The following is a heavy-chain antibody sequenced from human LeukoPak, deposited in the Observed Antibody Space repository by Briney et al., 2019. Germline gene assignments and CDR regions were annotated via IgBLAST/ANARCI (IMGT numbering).Heavy chain of an antibody. Sequence: SQTLALTCTVSGGSISSGGYYWTWIRQPPGKGLEWIGYIYYSGSTYYNPSLKSRVTISVDTSKNQFSLKLSSVTAADTAVYYCARDSLFAPFDYWGQGPLVTVSS. CDR3: ARDSLFAPFDY. CDR2: IYYSGST. V-gene: IGHV4-31*03. CDR1: GGSISSGGYY. J-gene: IGHJ4*02. D-gene: IGHD3-3*01.